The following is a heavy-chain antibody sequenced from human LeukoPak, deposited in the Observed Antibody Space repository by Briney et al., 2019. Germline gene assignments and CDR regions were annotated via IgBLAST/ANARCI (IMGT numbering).Heavy chain of an antibody. CDR1: GFTVGSDS. CDR2: IYSGGST. Sequence: GGSLRPPCTVSGFTVGSDSMSWVRQAPGKGLEWVSFIYSGGSTHYSDSVKGRFTISRDNSKNTLYLQMNSLRAEDTAVYYCARRAGAYSHPYDYWGQGTLVTVSS. V-gene: IGHV3-53*01. J-gene: IGHJ4*02. CDR3: ARRAGAYSHPYDY. D-gene: IGHD4/OR15-4a*01.